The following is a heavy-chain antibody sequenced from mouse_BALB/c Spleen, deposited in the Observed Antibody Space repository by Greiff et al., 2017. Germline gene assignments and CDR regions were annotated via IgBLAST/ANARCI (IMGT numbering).Heavy chain of an antibody. CDR2: IRNKANGYTT. Sequence: EVMLVESGGGLVQPGGSLRLSCATSGFTFTDYYMSWVRQPPGKALEWLGFIRNKANGYTTEYSASVKGRFTISRDNSQSILYLQMNTLRAEDSATYYCARDNDYGYFDVWGAGTTVTVSS. CDR3: ARDNDYGYFDV. CDR1: GFTFTDYY. J-gene: IGHJ1*01. D-gene: IGHD2-4*01. V-gene: IGHV7-3*02.